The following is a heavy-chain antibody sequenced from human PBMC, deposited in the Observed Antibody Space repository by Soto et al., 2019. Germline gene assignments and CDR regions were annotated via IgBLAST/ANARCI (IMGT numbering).Heavy chain of an antibody. V-gene: IGHV3-30*18. D-gene: IGHD3-16*01. CDR3: AKDKGGGGSSSGY. CDR1: GFTFNSYG. CDR2: ISYDGSKQ. J-gene: IGHJ4*02. Sequence: GGSLRLSCAASGFTFNSYGMHWVRHTPGKGLDWVAVISYDGSKQNYADSAKGRFTISRDNSKNTLYLQMNSLKFEDTAVYYCAKDKGGGGSSSGYWGQGTLVTVSS.